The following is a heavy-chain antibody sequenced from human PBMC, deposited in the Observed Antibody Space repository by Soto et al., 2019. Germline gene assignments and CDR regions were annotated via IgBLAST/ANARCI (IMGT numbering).Heavy chain of an antibody. Sequence: QVQLVQSGAEVKKSGSSVKVSCKASGGAFRSYVVNWVRQVPGQGLEWMGGIIPIFGTPKYAQKFQGRVTITADESASTVYMELSSLRSDYTAVYYCASSGCLYAMDVWGQGTTVTVSS. CDR1: GGAFRSYV. D-gene: IGHD3-22*01. J-gene: IGHJ6*02. V-gene: IGHV1-69*01. CDR3: ASSGCLYAMDV. CDR2: IIPIFGTP.